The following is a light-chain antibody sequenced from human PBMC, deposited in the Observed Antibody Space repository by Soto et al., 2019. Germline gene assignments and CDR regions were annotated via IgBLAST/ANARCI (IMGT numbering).Light chain of an antibody. Sequence: DIQMTQSPPSLSASVGDRVAITCRASQSINIYLNWYQQRPGRAPKLLIYAASNLQSGVPSRFSGDGVGTHFTLTISGLQPDDFATYHCQQSHTTPYTFGQGTRLEIK. CDR3: QQSHTTPYT. CDR1: QSINIY. J-gene: IGKJ5*01. CDR2: AAS. V-gene: IGKV1-39*01.